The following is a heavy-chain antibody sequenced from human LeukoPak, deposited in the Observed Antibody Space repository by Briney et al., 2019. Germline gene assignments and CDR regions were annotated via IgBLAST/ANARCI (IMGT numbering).Heavy chain of an antibody. J-gene: IGHJ5*02. Sequence: PSETLSLTCAVYGGSFSGYYWSWIRQPPGKGLEWIGAINHSGSTNYNPSLKSRFTISVDRSNTQFSLKLASVTAADTAVYYCARSGSSSWSWFVPWGQGTLVTVSS. CDR3: ARSGSSSWSWFVP. D-gene: IGHD6-13*01. CDR2: INHSGST. V-gene: IGHV4-34*01. CDR1: GGSFSGYY.